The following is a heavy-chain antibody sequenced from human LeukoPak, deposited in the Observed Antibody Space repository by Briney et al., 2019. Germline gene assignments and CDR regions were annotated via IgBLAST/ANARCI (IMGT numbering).Heavy chain of an antibody. J-gene: IGHJ3*01. D-gene: IGHD5-24*01. V-gene: IGHV3-13*01. CDR1: GFTFSNYD. CDR2: IGTGGHT. Sequence: GGYLRLSCSASGFTFSNYDMHWVRQGKGKGLEWVSSIGTGGHTYYAPSVKGRFTISRENAKNSLYLQMNSLRAGDTAIYYCTRGGLEAPCDVWGQGTMVAVSS. CDR3: TRGGLEAPCDV.